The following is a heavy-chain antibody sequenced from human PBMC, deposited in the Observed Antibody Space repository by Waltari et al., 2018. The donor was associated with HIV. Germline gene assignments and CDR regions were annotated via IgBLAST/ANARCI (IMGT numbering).Heavy chain of an antibody. D-gene: IGHD4-17*01. CDR1: TGYITQSYY. CDR3: ATLRTVTGTIDD. J-gene: IGHJ4*02. Sequence: QLQLQESGPALVKPSETLPLTCTVSTGYITQSYYWGWVRQSPGTGLEWIGTVYSNGVTHCTPSLESRVTMSVDTSKNQFSLTLTSVTAADTALYFCATLRTVTGTIDDWGQGILVTVSS. V-gene: IGHV4-39*01. CDR2: VYSNGVT.